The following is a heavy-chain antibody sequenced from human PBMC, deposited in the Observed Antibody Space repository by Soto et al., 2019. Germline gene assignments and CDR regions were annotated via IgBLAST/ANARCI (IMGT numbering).Heavy chain of an antibody. D-gene: IGHD3-22*01. V-gene: IGHV1-18*04. J-gene: IGHJ3*02. Sequence: ASVKVSCKASGYTFTSYGISWVRQAPGQGLEWMGWISAYNGNTNYAQKLQGRVTMTTDTSTSTAYMELRSLRSDDTAVYYCARXESSYYDSSGPSDAFDIWGQGTMVTVSS. CDR2: ISAYNGNT. CDR1: GYTFTSYG. CDR3: ARXESSYYDSSGPSDAFDI.